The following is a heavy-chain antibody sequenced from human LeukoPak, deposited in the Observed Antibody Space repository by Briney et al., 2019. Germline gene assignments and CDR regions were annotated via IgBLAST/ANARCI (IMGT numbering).Heavy chain of an antibody. Sequence: SETLSLTCTVSGGSFSSGSYYRSWIRQPPGKGLEWIGYIYHSGSTNYNPSLKSRVTISIDTSKNQFSLKLSSVTAADTAVYYCARGLVGTTYFDYWGQGTLVTVSS. CDR1: GGSFSSGSYY. V-gene: IGHV4-61*01. D-gene: IGHD1-26*01. CDR2: IYHSGST. J-gene: IGHJ4*02. CDR3: ARGLVGTTYFDY.